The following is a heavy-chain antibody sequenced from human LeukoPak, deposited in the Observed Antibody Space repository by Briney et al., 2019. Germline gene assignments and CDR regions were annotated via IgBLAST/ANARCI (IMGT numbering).Heavy chain of an antibody. CDR3: ARAAGYGDYRCFDY. D-gene: IGHD4-17*01. CDR1: GFTFSSDS. V-gene: IGHV3-21*01. Sequence: GGSLRPSCAASGFTFSSDSMNWVRQAPGKGVEWVSSISSSSDYIYYADSVKGRFTISRDNAKNSLFLQMNSLRAEDTAVYYCARAAGYGDYRCFDYWGQGTLVTVSS. CDR2: ISSSSDYI. J-gene: IGHJ4*02.